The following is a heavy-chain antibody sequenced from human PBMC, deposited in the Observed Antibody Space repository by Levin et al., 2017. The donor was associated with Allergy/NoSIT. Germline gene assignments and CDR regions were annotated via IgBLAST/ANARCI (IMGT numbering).Heavy chain of an antibody. D-gene: IGHD1-7*01. CDR1: GDSVSGDRVA. Sequence: PSETLSLTCAISGDSVSGDRVAWNWIRQSPSRGLEWLGRTYYRSKWYNEYAVSVKSRIIIDSDTSKNQFSLQLNSVTPEDTAVYYCTRANFKNWFDPWGQGTLVTVSS. CDR2: TYYRSKWYN. V-gene: IGHV6-1*01. J-gene: IGHJ5*02. CDR3: TRANFKNWFDP.